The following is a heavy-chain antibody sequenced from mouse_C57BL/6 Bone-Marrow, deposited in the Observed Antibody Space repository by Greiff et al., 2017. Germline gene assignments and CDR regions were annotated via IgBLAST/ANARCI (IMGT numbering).Heavy chain of an antibody. CDR1: GYNIKDDY. CDR3: STQYYGSY. V-gene: IGHV14-4*01. J-gene: IGHJ2*01. Sequence: VQLQQSGAELVRPGASVKLSCTASGYNIKDDYMHWVKQRPEQGLEWIGWIDPENGDTAYASKFQGKATLTADTSSNTAYMQLSSLTSEDTAVYYCSTQYYGSYWGQGTTLTVPS. CDR2: IDPENGDT. D-gene: IGHD1-1*01.